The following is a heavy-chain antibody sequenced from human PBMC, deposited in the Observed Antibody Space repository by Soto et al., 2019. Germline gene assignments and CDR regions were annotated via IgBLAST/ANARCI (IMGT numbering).Heavy chain of an antibody. J-gene: IGHJ2*01. V-gene: IGHV3-23*01. CDR1: GFTFSSYA. CDR3: ATIASLHSYFDL. Sequence: EVQMLESGGGLAQPGGSLRLSCAASGFTFSSYAMSWVRQAPGKGLEWVSAISGSGGSTYYADSVKGRFTISRDNSKNTLYLQMNSLRAEDTAVYYCATIASLHSYFDLWGRGTLVTVSS. CDR2: ISGSGGST. D-gene: IGHD2-21*01.